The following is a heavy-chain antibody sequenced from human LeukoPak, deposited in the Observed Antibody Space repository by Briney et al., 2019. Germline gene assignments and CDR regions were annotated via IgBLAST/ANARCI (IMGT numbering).Heavy chain of an antibody. V-gene: IGHV3-15*01. D-gene: IGHD3-22*01. CDR3: TTDRGYYDSSGYYWDDAFDI. CDR1: GFTFSNAW. J-gene: IGHJ3*02. CDR2: IKSKTDGGTT. Sequence: GGSLRLSCAASGFTFSNAWMSWVRQAPGKGLEWVGRIKSKTDGGTTDYAAPVKGRFTISRDDSKNMLYLQMNSLKTEDTAVYYCTTDRGYYDSSGYYWDDAFDIWGQGTMVTVSS.